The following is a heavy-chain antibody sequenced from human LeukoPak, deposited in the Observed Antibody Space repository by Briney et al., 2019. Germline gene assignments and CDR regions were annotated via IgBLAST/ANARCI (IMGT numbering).Heavy chain of an antibody. D-gene: IGHD3-22*01. J-gene: IGHJ3*02. V-gene: IGHV3-7*03. CDR1: GFTFSSYW. CDR2: IMQDGSEK. CDR3: ARDTPSHYYYDTPRAFDI. Sequence: GGSLRLSCAASGFTFSSYWMSWVRQAPGKGLEWVANIMQDGSEKYYVDSVKGRFTISRDNAKNSLYLQMNSLRAEDTAVYYCARDTPSHYYYDTPRAFDIWGQGTMVTVSS.